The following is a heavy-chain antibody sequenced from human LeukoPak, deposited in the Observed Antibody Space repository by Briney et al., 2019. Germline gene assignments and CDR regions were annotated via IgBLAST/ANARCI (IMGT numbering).Heavy chain of an antibody. CDR2: ISAYNGNT. CDR3: ARDVTRVAVAVLGY. D-gene: IGHD6-19*01. J-gene: IGHJ4*02. Sequence: ASVKVSCKASGYTFTSYGISWVRQAPGQELEWMGWISAYNGNTNYAQKLQGRVTMTTDTSTSTAYMELRSLRSDDTAVYYCARDVTRVAVAVLGYWGQGTLVTVSS. V-gene: IGHV1-18*04. CDR1: GYTFTSYG.